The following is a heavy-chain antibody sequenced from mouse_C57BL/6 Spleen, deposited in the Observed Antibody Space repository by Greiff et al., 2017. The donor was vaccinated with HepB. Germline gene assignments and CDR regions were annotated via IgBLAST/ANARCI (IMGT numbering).Heavy chain of an antibody. CDR2: IYPGDGDT. CDR1: GYAFSSSW. V-gene: IGHV1-82*01. J-gene: IGHJ1*03. CDR3: TSKTTVIATKNFDV. D-gene: IGHD1-1*01. Sequence: QVQLQQSGPELVKPGASVKISCKASGYAFSSSWMNWVKQRPGKGLEWIGRIYPGDGDTNYTGKFKGKATLTADKSTSTAYMQLSSLTSEDSTVYFCTSKTTVIATKNFDVWGTGTTVTVST.